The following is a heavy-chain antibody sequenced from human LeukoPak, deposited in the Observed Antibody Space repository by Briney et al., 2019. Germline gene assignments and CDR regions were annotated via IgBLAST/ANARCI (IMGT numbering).Heavy chain of an antibody. D-gene: IGHD3-22*01. V-gene: IGHV5-51*01. CDR2: IYPGDSDT. CDR3: ARGHYYDSSGYYDNEVSEFDY. CDR1: GYSFTSYW. Sequence: GESLKISCKGSGYSFTSYWIGWVRQMPGKGLEWMGIIYPGDSDTRYSPSFQGQVTISADKSISTAYLQWSSLKASDTAMYYCARGHYYDSSGYYDNEVSEFDYWGQGPLVTVSS. J-gene: IGHJ4*02.